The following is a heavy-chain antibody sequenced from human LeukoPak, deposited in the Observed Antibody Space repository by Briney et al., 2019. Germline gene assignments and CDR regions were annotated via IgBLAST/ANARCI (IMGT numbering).Heavy chain of an antibody. Sequence: ASVKVSCKASGYTFTSYDINWVRQATGQGLEWMGWMNPNSGNTGYAQKFQGRVTMTRNTSISTAYMELNSLRAEDTAVYYCARESDYDYYDSSGPDWGQGTLVTVSS. CDR2: MNPNSGNT. D-gene: IGHD3-22*01. CDR3: ARESDYDYYDSSGPD. CDR1: GYTFTSYD. V-gene: IGHV1-8*01. J-gene: IGHJ4*02.